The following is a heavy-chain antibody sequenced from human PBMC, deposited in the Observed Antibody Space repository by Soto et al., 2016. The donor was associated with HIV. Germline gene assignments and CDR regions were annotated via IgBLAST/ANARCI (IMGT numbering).Heavy chain of an antibody. Sequence: EVQLVESGGGLVQPGGPLKLPCAASGFIFSDSAIHWVRQAPGKGLEWVGHIRTKGNNYATAFSASVKGRFTISRDDSKNTAYLQMNSLKTEDTAVYYCARDPYYHYMDVWGKGTTVTVSS. CDR3: ARDPYYHYMDV. V-gene: IGHV3-73*01. J-gene: IGHJ6*03. CDR1: GFIFSDSA. CDR2: IRTKGNNYAT.